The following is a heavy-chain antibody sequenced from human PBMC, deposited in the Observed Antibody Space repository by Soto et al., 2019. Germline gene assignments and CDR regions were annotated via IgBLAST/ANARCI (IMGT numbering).Heavy chain of an antibody. V-gene: IGHV1-2*04. Sequence: QVQLVQSGAEVKKPGASVKVSCTTSGYTFSGQYINWVRQAPGQGLEWMGWINPKTGATNYARDFTDWVTMTSDTSLTTVYLELTSLTPDHTAVYYCAREEIGNFDFWGQGTMVTVSS. CDR3: AREEIGNFDF. J-gene: IGHJ3*01. CDR1: GYTFSGQY. CDR2: INPKTGAT.